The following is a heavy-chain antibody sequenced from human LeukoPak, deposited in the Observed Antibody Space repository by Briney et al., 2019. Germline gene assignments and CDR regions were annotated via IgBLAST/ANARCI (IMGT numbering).Heavy chain of an antibody. Sequence: PGRSLRLSCAASGFTFSSYGMHWVRQAPGKGLEWVAVIWYDGSNKYYADSVKGRFTISRDNSKNTLYLQMNSPRAEDTAVYYCASNAARRDYWGQGTLVTVSS. CDR1: GFTFSSYG. CDR2: IWYDGSNK. D-gene: IGHD6-6*01. CDR3: ASNAARRDY. V-gene: IGHV3-33*01. J-gene: IGHJ4*02.